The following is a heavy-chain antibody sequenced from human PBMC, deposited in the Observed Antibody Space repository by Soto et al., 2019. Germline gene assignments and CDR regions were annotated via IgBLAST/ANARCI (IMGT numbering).Heavy chain of an antibody. CDR1: GFSLSTHIVG. J-gene: IGHJ4*02. CDR3: AHIVPFYYRGYNFEF. CDR2: IYWDEDK. D-gene: IGHD3-10*01. V-gene: IGHV2-5*02. Sequence: QITLKESGPTLVKPTQTLTLTCTSSGFSLSTHIVGVAWIRQPPGKALEWLALIYWDEDKRYSPSLKSRLTITQDTSKDQVVLTMTNIDPVDTATYYCAHIVPFYYRGYNFEFWGQGNLVTVSS.